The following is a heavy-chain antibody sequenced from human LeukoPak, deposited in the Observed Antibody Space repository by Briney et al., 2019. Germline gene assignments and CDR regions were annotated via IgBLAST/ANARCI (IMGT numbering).Heavy chain of an antibody. CDR1: GYTFTSYD. V-gene: IGHV1-8*01. CDR3: ARFLSGCRSGGSCYEDFDY. CDR2: MNPNSGNT. Sequence: ASVKVSCKASGYTFTSYDINWVRQATGQGLERMGWMNPNSGNTGYAQKFQGRVTMTRNTSISTAYMELSSLRSEDTAVYYCARFLSGCRSGGSCYEDFDYWGQGTLVTVSS. J-gene: IGHJ4*02. D-gene: IGHD2-15*01.